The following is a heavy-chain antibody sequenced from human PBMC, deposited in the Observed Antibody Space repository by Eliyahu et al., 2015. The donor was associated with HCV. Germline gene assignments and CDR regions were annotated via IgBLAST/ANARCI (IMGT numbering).Heavy chain of an antibody. D-gene: IGHD1-26*01. Sequence: QVQLVQSGAEVKKPGSSVKVSCKASGGTFSSYAISWVRQAPGQGLEWMGGIIPIFGTANYAQKFQGRVTITADESTSTAYMELSSLRSEDTAVYYCARGDCIVGSCYYYGMDVWGQGTTVTVSS. J-gene: IGHJ6*02. V-gene: IGHV1-69*01. CDR2: IIPIFGTA. CDR3: ARGDCIVGSCYYYGMDV. CDR1: GGTFSSYA.